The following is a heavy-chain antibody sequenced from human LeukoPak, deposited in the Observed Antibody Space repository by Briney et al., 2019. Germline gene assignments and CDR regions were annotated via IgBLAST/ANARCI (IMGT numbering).Heavy chain of an antibody. D-gene: IGHD3-16*01. CDR1: GGSISSGSYY. V-gene: IGHV4-61*01. CDR2: IYYSRGT. CDR3: ARDDEWGNAFDI. J-gene: IGHJ3*02. Sequence: SETLSLTCTVSGGSISSGSYYWSWIRQPPGKGLEWIGYIYYSRGTMYNPSLKSRVTISIDTSKNQLSLKVNSVTAADTAVYYCARDDEWGNAFDIWGQGTMVTVSS.